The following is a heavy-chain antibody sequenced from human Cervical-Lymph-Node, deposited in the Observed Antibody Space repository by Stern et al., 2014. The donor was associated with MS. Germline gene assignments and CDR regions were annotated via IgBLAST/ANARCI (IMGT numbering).Heavy chain of an antibody. CDR1: ENTFTGYY. Sequence: VQLVESGAEVKKPGASVKVTCKTSENTFTGYYIHWVRQAPGQGLERMGWINPNSGATNYAQRFQDRVSLTSDTSNSLAYMELDRLTSGDTAVYYCARISLGSGIDYWGQGSLVTVSS. CDR2: INPNSGAT. V-gene: IGHV1-2*02. D-gene: IGHD1-26*01. J-gene: IGHJ4*02. CDR3: ARISLGSGIDY.